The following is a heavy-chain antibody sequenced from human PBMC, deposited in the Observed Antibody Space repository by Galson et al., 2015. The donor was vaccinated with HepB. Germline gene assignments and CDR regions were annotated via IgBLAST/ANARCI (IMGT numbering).Heavy chain of an antibody. CDR1: GGSFSGYY. V-gene: IGHV4-34*01. Sequence: SLTCAVHGGSFSGYYWSWIRHTPGKGLEWIGEISHSGSTNYNPSLKSRATISEDTSKKQFSLKVNSVTVADTAVYYCARLYDGGSSWFHGRPFDIWGQGTMVTVSS. J-gene: IGHJ3*02. CDR2: ISHSGST. CDR3: ARLYDGGSSWFHGRPFDI. D-gene: IGHD6-13*01.